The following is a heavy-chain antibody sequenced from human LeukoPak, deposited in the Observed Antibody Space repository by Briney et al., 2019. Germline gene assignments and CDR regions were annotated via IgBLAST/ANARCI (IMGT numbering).Heavy chain of an antibody. D-gene: IGHD2-2*01. CDR2: IRFDGSRE. CDR1: GFTFSSYA. CDR3: ARDPSEYCSSTSCYGQFDY. J-gene: IGHJ4*02. V-gene: IGHV3-30*02. Sequence: PGGSLRLSCAASGFTFSSYAMHWVRQAPGKGLEWVALIRFDGSRESYADSVKGRFTISRDNSRNTLYLQMNSLRAEDTAVYYCARDPSEYCSSTSCYGQFDYWGQGTLVTVSS.